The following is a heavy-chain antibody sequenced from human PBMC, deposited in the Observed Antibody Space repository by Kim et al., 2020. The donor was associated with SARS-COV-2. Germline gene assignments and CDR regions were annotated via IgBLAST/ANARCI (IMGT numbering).Heavy chain of an antibody. Sequence: SETLSLTCTVSGGSISSSSYYWGWIRQPPGKGLEWIGSIYYSGSTYYNPSLKSRVTISVDTSKNQFSLKLSSVTAADTAVYYCARDHRKWLLLPRYYYGMDVWGQGTTVTVSS. CDR2: IYYSGST. CDR3: ARDHRKWLLLPRYYYGMDV. CDR1: GGSISSSSYY. V-gene: IGHV4-39*02. J-gene: IGHJ6*02. D-gene: IGHD3-22*01.